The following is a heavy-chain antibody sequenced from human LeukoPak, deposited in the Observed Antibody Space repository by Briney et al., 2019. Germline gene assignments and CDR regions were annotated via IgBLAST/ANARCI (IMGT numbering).Heavy chain of an antibody. CDR3: ARDSFGDYECLADY. CDR1: GFTFSDYY. CDR2: ISSSGSYT. V-gene: IGHV3-11*06. J-gene: IGHJ4*02. Sequence: GGSLRLSCAASGFTFSDYYMSWIRQAPGKGLEWVSYISSSGSYTNYADSVKGRFTISRDNAKNSLYLQMNSLRAEDTAVYYCARDSFGDYECLADYWGQGTLVTVSS. D-gene: IGHD4-17*01.